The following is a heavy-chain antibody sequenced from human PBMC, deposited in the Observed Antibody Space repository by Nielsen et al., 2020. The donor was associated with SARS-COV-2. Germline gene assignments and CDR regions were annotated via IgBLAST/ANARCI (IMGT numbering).Heavy chain of an antibody. CDR3: ARGTYYYDSRIPPYNWFDP. CDR1: GGTFSSYA. V-gene: IGHV1-69*04. CDR2: IIPILGIA. D-gene: IGHD3-22*01. Sequence: SVKVSCKASGGTFSSYAISWVRQAPGQGLEWMGSIIPILGIANYAQKFQGRVTITADKSTSTAYMELSSLRSEDTAVYYCARGTYYYDSRIPPYNWFDPWGQGTLVTVSS. J-gene: IGHJ5*02.